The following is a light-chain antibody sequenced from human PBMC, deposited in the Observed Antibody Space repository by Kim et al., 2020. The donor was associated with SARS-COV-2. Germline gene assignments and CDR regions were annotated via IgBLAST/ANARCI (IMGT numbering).Light chain of an antibody. Sequence: LPPGDRATPSCRASQNVNNYLAWYQPKPGQPPRLLRYDVSNRATGIPARFSGTGSGTDFTLTISSLEPEDFAVYYCQHRKNWPVTFGGGTKLEI. CDR3: QHRKNWPVT. J-gene: IGKJ4*01. CDR2: DVS. CDR1: QNVNNY. V-gene: IGKV3-11*01.